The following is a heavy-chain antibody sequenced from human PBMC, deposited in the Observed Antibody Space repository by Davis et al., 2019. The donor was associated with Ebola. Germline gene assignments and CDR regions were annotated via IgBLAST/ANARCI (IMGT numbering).Heavy chain of an antibody. V-gene: IGHV4-34*01. D-gene: IGHD6-19*01. Sequence: PSETLSLTCAVYGGSFSGYYWSWIRQPPGKGLEWIGEINHSGSTNYNPSLKSRVTISVDTSKNQFSLKLSSVTAADTAVYYCARDGISGWYGEGNYYYYGMDVWGQGTTVTVSS. CDR2: INHSGST. CDR1: GGSFSGYY. J-gene: IGHJ6*02. CDR3: ARDGISGWYGEGNYYYYGMDV.